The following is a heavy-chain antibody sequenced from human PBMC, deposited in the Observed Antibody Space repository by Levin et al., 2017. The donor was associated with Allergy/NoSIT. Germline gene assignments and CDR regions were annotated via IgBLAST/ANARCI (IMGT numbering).Heavy chain of an antibody. V-gene: IGHV3-30-3*01. CDR2: ISYDGSNK. CDR1: GFTFSSYA. D-gene: IGHD6-19*01. CDR3: ARDLSGWYNGHYFDY. J-gene: IGHJ4*02. Sequence: GGSLRLSCAASGFTFSSYAMHWVRQAPGKGLEWVAVISYDGSNKYYADSVKGRFTISRDNSKNTLYLQMNSLRAEDTAVYYCARDLSGWYNGHYFDYWGQGTLVTVSS.